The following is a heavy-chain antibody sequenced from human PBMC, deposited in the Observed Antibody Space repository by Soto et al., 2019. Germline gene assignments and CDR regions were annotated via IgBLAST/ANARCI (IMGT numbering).Heavy chain of an antibody. D-gene: IGHD3-16*01. J-gene: IGHJ4*02. CDR1: GFTFSRYG. V-gene: IGHV3-30*03. Sequence: PGGSLRLSCAASGFTFSRYGMHWVRQAPGKGLEWVTVISNDGSDKYYADFVEGRFTISRDNAKNTLYLQMNSLRPEDTAVYYCARFSNNLWGLDDYWSQGTMVTVSS. CDR2: ISNDGSDK. CDR3: ARFSNNLWGLDDY.